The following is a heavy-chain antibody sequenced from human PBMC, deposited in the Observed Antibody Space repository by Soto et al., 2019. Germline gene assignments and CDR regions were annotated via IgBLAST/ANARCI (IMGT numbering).Heavy chain of an antibody. Sequence: SETLSLTCTVSGGSISSTSYYWGWIRQPPGKGLEWIGSIYYSGSTYYNPSPRSRVTISVDTSKNQFSLKLSSVTAADTAVYYCARRSTVTSSGYFDYWGQGTLVTVSS. CDR3: ARRSTVTSSGYFDY. V-gene: IGHV4-39*01. D-gene: IGHD4-4*01. CDR2: IYYSGST. J-gene: IGHJ4*02. CDR1: GGSISSTSYY.